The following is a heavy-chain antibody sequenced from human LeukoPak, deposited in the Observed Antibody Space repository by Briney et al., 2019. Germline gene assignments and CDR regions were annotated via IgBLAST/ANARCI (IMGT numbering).Heavy chain of an antibody. J-gene: IGHJ4*02. Sequence: SETLSLTCTVSGGSISSYYWSWIRQPAGEGLEWIGRIYTNGSTTYNPSLKSRFTISVDTSKNQFSLKLSSVTAADAAVYYCAREVTTGIASAGRVDYWGQGTLVTVSS. V-gene: IGHV4-4*07. D-gene: IGHD6-13*01. CDR3: AREVTTGIASAGRVDY. CDR1: GGSISSYY. CDR2: IYTNGST.